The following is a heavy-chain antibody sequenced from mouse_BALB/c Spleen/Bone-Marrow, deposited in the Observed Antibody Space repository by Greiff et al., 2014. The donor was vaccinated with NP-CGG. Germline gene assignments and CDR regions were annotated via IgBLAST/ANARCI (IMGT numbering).Heavy chain of an antibody. CDR1: GYTFTSYT. D-gene: IGHD6-2*01. CDR3: ARVLRWSLDY. J-gene: IGHJ2*01. CDR2: INPSSNYT. Sequence: VQVVESGAELARPGASVKMSCKASGYTFTSYTMHWVKQRPGQGLEWIGFINPSSNYTNYNQKFKDKATLTADKSSSTAYMQLSSLTSEDSAVYYCARVLRWSLDYWGQGTTLTDSS. V-gene: IGHV1-4*01.